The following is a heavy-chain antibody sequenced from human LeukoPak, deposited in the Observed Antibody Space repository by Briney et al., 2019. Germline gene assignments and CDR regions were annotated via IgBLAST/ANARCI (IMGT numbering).Heavy chain of an antibody. CDR1: GASISSSY. D-gene: IGHD3-22*01. CDR3: ARDQTYYVSSGYYYVTYLQH. J-gene: IGHJ1*01. Sequence: PSETLSLTCTVSGASISSSYCTWIRQPAGEGLEWIGRISSGGSTTYNPSFKSRVSMSLDTSKKQFSLNLTSVTAADTAVYYCARDQTYYVSSGYYYVTYLQHWGQGILVTVSS. CDR2: ISSGGST. V-gene: IGHV4-4*07.